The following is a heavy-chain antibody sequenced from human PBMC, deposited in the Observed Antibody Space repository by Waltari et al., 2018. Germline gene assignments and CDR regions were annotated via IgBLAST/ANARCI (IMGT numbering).Heavy chain of an antibody. CDR1: GYHFTDHA. J-gene: IGHJ4*02. V-gene: IGHV7-4-1*02. Sequence: QVQLVQSGSELNKPGASVKESCKASGYHFTDHAMNWVRQAPGQGLQFLGWINTNTQNPFYARGFAGRFVFSLDTSISTAYMDITSLKTEDTAVYYCARELLGGGAFDSWGQGTLVSVSS. D-gene: IGHD3-16*01. CDR3: ARELLGGGAFDS. CDR2: INTNTQNP.